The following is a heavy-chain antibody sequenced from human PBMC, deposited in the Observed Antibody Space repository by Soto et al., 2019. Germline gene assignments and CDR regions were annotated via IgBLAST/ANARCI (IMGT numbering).Heavy chain of an antibody. D-gene: IGHD3-22*01. J-gene: IGHJ1*01. Sequence: LRLSCAASGFTFSSYSMNWVRQAPGKGLEWVSSISSSSSYIYYADSVKGRFTISRDNAKNSLYLQMNSLRAEDTAVYYCARDGYYDSSGYYYPGSFQHWGQGTLVTV. CDR2: ISSSSSYI. CDR3: ARDGYYDSSGYYYPGSFQH. CDR1: GFTFSSYS. V-gene: IGHV3-21*01.